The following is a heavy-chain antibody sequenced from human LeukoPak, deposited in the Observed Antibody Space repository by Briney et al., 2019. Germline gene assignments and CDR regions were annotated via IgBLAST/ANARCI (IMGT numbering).Heavy chain of an antibody. CDR3: ARAESYYDFWSGSYGSTWFDP. J-gene: IGHJ5*02. CDR2: IYTSGST. D-gene: IGHD3-3*01. V-gene: IGHV4-4*07. CDR1: GGSISSYY. Sequence: PSETLSLTCTVSGGSISSYYWSWIRQPAGKGLEWIGRIYTSGSTNYNPSLKSRVTISVDTSKNQFSLKLSSVTAADTAVYYCARAESYYDFWSGSYGSTWFDPWGQGTLVTVSS.